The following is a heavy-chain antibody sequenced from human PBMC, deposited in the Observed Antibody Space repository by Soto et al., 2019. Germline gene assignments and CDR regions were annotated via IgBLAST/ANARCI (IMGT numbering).Heavy chain of an antibody. V-gene: IGHV3-30*18. D-gene: IGHD4-17*01. CDR1: GFTFSSYG. CDR3: AKGQVNDYGDYVFIAFDI. Sequence: GGSLRLSCAASGFTFSSYGMHWVRQAPGKGLEWVAVISYDGSNKYYADSVKGRFTISRDNSKNTLYLQMNSLRAEDTAVYYCAKGQVNDYGDYVFIAFDIWGQGTMVTVSS. CDR2: ISYDGSNK. J-gene: IGHJ3*02.